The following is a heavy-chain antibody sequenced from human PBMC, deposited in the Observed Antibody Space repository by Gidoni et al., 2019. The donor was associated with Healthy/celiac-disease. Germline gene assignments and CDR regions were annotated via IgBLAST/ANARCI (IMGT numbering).Heavy chain of an antibody. D-gene: IGHD3-22*01. CDR1: GFTVSSNY. J-gene: IGHJ2*01. CDR2: IYSCGST. Sequence: EVQLVESGGGLIQPGGSLRLSCAASGFTVSSNYMSWVRQAPGKGLEWVSVIYSCGSTYYADSVKGRFTISRDNSKNTLYLQMNSLRAEDTAVYYCARVMIVVVITSLVWYFDLWGRGTLVTVSS. V-gene: IGHV3-66*03. CDR3: ARVMIVVVITSLVWYFDL.